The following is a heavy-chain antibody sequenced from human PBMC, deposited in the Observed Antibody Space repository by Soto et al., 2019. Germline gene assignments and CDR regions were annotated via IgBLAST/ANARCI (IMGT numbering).Heavy chain of an antibody. CDR3: ASLIVATKNLYFDC. CDR1: GGSISSGDYY. D-gene: IGHD5-12*01. V-gene: IGHV4-30-4*01. CDR2: IYYSGST. Sequence: QVQLQESGPGLVKPSQTLSLTCTVSGGSISSGDYYWSWIRQPPGKGLEWIGYIYYSGSTYYNPTLNNRVTISVDKSQKRVSLKLSAVTAADTAVYSCASLIVATKNLYFDCWGQGTLVTVSS. J-gene: IGHJ4*02.